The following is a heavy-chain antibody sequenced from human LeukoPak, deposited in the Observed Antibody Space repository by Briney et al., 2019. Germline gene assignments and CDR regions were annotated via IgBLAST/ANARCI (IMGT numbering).Heavy chain of an antibody. V-gene: IGHV3-11*04. Sequence: GGSLRLSCTVSGFTFSQYYMNWIRQAPGKGLEWVSSISSSGSTIHYADSVKGRFTISRDNAKNSLSLQMNSLRAEDTAVYYCARGMTPITVAGNYWGQGTLVTVSS. CDR3: ARGMTPITVAGNY. J-gene: IGHJ4*02. CDR2: ISSSGSTI. CDR1: GFTFSQYY. D-gene: IGHD6-19*01.